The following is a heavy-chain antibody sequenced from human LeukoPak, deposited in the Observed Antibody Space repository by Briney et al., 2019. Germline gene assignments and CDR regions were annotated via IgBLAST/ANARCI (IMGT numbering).Heavy chain of an antibody. CDR3: ARDHPGIAAAGTADY. CDR2: ISSSSSYI. J-gene: IGHJ4*02. Sequence: GGSLRLSCAASGLTFSSYSMNWVRQAPGKGLEWVSSISSSSSYIYYADSVKGRFTISRDNAKNSLYLQMNSLRAEDTAVYYCARDHPGIAAAGTADYWGQGTLVTVSS. V-gene: IGHV3-21*01. D-gene: IGHD6-13*01. CDR1: GLTFSSYS.